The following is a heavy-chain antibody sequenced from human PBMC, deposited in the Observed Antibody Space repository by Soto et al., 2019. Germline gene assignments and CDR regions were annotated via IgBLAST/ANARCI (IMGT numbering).Heavy chain of an antibody. CDR3: ARGYCSGGSCYSFANYYYYMDV. D-gene: IGHD2-15*01. V-gene: IGHV4-34*01. J-gene: IGHJ6*03. CDR1: GGSFSGYY. Sequence: SETLCLPCAVYGGSFSGYYWSWIRQPPGKGLEWIGEINHSGSTNYNPSLKSRVTISVDTSKNQFSLKLSSVTAADTAVYYCARGYCSGGSCYSFANYYYYMDVWGKGTTVPVSS. CDR2: INHSGST.